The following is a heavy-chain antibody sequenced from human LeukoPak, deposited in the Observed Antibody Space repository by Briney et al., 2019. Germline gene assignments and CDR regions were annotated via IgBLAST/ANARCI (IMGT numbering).Heavy chain of an antibody. D-gene: IGHD6-13*01. Sequence: PSETLSLTCTVSGGSISSYYWSWIRQPPGKGLEWIGYIYYSGSTNYNPSLKSRVSISVDTSKNQFSLKLSSVTAADTAVYYCARVYYSSSYDYWYFDLWGRGTLVTVSS. CDR2: IYYSGST. J-gene: IGHJ2*01. V-gene: IGHV4-59*01. CDR3: ARVYYSSSYDYWYFDL. CDR1: GGSISSYY.